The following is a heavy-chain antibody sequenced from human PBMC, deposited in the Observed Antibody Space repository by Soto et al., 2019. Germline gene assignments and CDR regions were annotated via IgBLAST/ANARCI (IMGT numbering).Heavy chain of an antibody. D-gene: IGHD2-15*01. Sequence: SETLSLTCAVYGGSFSGYYWTWIRQPPGTGLEWIGEINHSGSTNYNPSLKSRVTISVDTSKNQFSLKLSSVTAADTAVYFCARHVEDVNLDYWGQGTQVTVSS. CDR1: GGSFSGYY. V-gene: IGHV4-34*01. CDR2: INHSGST. J-gene: IGHJ4*02. CDR3: ARHVEDVNLDY.